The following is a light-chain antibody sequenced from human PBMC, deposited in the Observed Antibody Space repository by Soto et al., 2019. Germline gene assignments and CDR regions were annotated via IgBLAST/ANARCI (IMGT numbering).Light chain of an antibody. CDR1: SRDVGGNNY. Sequence: QSVLTQAPSASGSPGQSVSISCTGTSRDVGGNNYVSWYQQHPGKAPKLMIYEVSKRPSGVPDRFSGSKSGNTASLTVSGLQAEDEADYFCLSYAGSTNYVFGTGTKVTVL. V-gene: IGLV2-8*01. CDR3: LSYAGSTNYV. J-gene: IGLJ1*01. CDR2: EVS.